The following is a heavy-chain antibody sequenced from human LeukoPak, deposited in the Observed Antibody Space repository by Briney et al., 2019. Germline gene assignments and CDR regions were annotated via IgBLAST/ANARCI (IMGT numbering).Heavy chain of an antibody. J-gene: IGHJ4*01. D-gene: IGHD5/OR15-5a*01. CDR1: GFTFHNYA. CDR2: TSGDGIST. V-gene: IGHV3-43*02. Sequence: QPGGSLKTPCAASGFTFHNYAIHWVRPAPGKGLEWVSLTSGDGISTYFAASVKGRLTISRDNSKSSLFLQMNSLRTEDTALYYCARDHVYGGADYWGRG. CDR3: ARDHVYGGADY.